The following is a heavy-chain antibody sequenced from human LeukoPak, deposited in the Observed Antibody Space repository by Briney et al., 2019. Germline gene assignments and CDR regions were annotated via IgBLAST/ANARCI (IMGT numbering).Heavy chain of an antibody. V-gene: IGHV3-23*01. CDR2: ISGSGGST. CDR3: AKDHEGVDTAMVTDY. J-gene: IGHJ4*02. Sequence: GGSLRLSCAASGFTFSSYAMSWVRQAPGKGLEWVSAISGSGGSTYYADSVKGRFTISGDNSKNTLYLQMNSLRAEDTAVYYCAKDHEGVDTAMVTDYWGQGTLVTVSS. CDR1: GFTFSSYA. D-gene: IGHD5-18*01.